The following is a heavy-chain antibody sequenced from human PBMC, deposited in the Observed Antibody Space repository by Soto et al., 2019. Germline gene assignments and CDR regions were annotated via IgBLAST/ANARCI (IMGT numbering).Heavy chain of an antibody. CDR3: ARGGAVVVPGAVDRHNWFDP. Sequence: QVQLVQSGAEVKKPGSSVKVSCEASGGTFSSYSFSWVRQAPGQGLEWMGRVIPILGMANYAQKLQGRVTNTADKSTSTVYMELSSLRSEDTAVYYCARGGAVVVPGAVDRHNWFDPWGQGTLVTVSS. CDR2: VIPILGMA. V-gene: IGHV1-69*02. CDR1: GGTFSSYS. J-gene: IGHJ5*02. D-gene: IGHD2-2*01.